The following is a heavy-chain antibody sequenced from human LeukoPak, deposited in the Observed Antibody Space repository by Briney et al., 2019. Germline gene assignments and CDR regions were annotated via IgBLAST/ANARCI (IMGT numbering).Heavy chain of an antibody. CDR3: ASPSHYYDSSGYYSFDY. CDR2: IIPIFGTA. J-gene: IGHJ4*02. Sequence: SVKVFCKXSGGTFSSYAISWVRQAPGQGLEWMGGIIPIFGTANYAQKFQGRVTITTDESTSTAYMELSSLRSEDTAVYYCASPSHYYDSSGYYSFDYWGQGTLVTVSS. CDR1: GGTFSSYA. D-gene: IGHD3-22*01. V-gene: IGHV1-69*05.